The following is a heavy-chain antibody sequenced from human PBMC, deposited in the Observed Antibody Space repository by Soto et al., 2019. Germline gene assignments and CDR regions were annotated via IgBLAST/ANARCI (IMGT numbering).Heavy chain of an antibody. CDR3: ARDLDGSGSYFTDY. V-gene: IGHV1-18*01. CDR2: TGTFNGEA. D-gene: IGHD3-10*01. J-gene: IGHJ4*02. CDR1: GYSFTSTG. Sequence: GXSVKVSCKASGYSFTSTGISWVRQAPGQGPEWMGWTGTFNGEAKYAQKLQGRVTMTTDTSTTTAYMELRSLTSDDTAVYYCARDLDGSGSYFTDYWGQGTLVTVSS.